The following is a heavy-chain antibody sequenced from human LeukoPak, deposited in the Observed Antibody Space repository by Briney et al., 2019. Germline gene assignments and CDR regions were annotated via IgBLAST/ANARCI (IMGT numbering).Heavy chain of an antibody. D-gene: IGHD2-15*01. J-gene: IGHJ4*02. CDR2: INHSGST. Sequence: SETLSLTCAVYGGSFSGYYWSWIRQPPGKGLEWIGEINHSGSTNYNPSLKSRVTILVDTSKNQFSLKLSSVTAADTAVYYCARGRKRYCSGGSCPALDYWGQGTLVTVSS. V-gene: IGHV4-34*01. CDR3: ARGRKRYCSGGSCPALDY. CDR1: GGSFSGYY.